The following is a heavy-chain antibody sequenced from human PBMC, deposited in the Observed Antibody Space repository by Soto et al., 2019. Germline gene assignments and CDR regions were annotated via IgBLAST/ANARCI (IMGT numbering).Heavy chain of an antibody. CDR2: ISSSSSTI. D-gene: IGHD2-15*01. J-gene: IGHJ5*02. CDR1: GFTFSSYS. CDR3: AREEGLLTCFDP. V-gene: IGHV3-48*01. Sequence: EVQLVESGGGLVQPGGSLRLSCAASGFTFSSYSMNWVRQAPGKGLEWVSYISSSSSTIYYADSVKGRFTISRDNAKNPLALQMNSLRAEDTAVYYCAREEGLLTCFDPWGQRTLVTVSS.